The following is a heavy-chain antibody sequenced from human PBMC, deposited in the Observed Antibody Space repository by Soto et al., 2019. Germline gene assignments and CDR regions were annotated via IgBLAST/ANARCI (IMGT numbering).Heavy chain of an antibody. CDR1: GGSFSGYY. J-gene: IGHJ6*03. D-gene: IGHD3-3*01. CDR3: ARGRYYDFWWPKVYYMDV. Sequence: QVQLQQWGAGLLKPSETLSLTCAVYGGSFSGYYWSWIRQPPGKGLEWIGEINHSGSTNYHPSLKSRVTISVDTSKNQFSLKLSSVTAADTAVYYCARGRYYDFWWPKVYYMDVWGKGTTVTVSS. V-gene: IGHV4-34*01. CDR2: INHSGST.